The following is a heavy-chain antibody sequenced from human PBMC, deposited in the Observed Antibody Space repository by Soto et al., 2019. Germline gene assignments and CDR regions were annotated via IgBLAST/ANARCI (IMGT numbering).Heavy chain of an antibody. Sequence: GGSLRLSCAASGFTFNNYGMSWVRQAPGKGLEWVSAITDSGGSTYYADSVKGRFTISRDNSKNTVYLQMKSLRAEDTAVYYCAKAVTVVTLYYFDYWGPGTLVTV. D-gene: IGHD2-2*01. CDR2: ITDSGGST. V-gene: IGHV3-23*01. CDR1: GFTFNNYG. CDR3: AKAVTVVTLYYFDY. J-gene: IGHJ4*02.